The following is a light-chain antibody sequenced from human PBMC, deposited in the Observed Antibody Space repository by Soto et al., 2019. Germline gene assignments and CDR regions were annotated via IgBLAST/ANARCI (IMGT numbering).Light chain of an antibody. Sequence: EIVLTQSPGTLSLSPGDRATLSCRASQSVSTNYLAWYQQKLGQAPRLLIYGASSRATGIPDRFSGNGSGTDFTLTISRLEPEDFAVYYCHQYSSTPYTFGPGTKVDIK. V-gene: IGKV3-20*01. J-gene: IGKJ3*01. CDR1: QSVSTNY. CDR2: GAS. CDR3: HQYSSTPYT.